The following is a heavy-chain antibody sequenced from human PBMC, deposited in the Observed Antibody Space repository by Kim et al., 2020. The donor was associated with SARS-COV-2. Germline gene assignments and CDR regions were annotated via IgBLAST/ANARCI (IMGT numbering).Heavy chain of an antibody. CDR3: ARASYHYDSSGYKDFDY. CDR2: ISSSGSTI. J-gene: IGHJ4*02. CDR1: GFTFSDYY. V-gene: IGHV3-11*01. D-gene: IGHD3-22*01. Sequence: GGSLRLSCAASGFTFSDYYMSWIRQAPGKGLEWVSYISSSGSTIYYADSVKGRFTISRDNAKNSLYLQMNSLRAEDTAVYYCARASYHYDSSGYKDFDYWGQGTLVTVSS.